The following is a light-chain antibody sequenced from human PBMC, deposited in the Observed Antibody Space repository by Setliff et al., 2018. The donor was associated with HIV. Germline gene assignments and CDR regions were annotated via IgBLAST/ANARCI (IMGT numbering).Light chain of an antibody. CDR2: DVS. Sequence: QSALTQPASVSGSPGQSITIPCTGSSSDVGGYNYVSWYQQHPGKAPKLMIYDVSQRPSGVSDRFSGSKSGITASLTISGLQPEDESDYYCSSYTASSTLVFGGGTKGTVL. CDR3: SSYTASSTLV. V-gene: IGLV2-14*03. CDR1: SSDVGGYNY. J-gene: IGLJ3*02.